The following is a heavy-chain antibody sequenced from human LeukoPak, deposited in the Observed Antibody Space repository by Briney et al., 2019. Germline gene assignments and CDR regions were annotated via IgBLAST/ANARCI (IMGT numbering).Heavy chain of an antibody. CDR1: GSISSYY. V-gene: IGHV4-59*06. CDR2: IYYSGST. Sequence: PSETLSLTCTVSGSISSYYWSWIRQPPGKGLEWIGYIYYSGSTYYNPSLKSRVTISVDTSKNQFSLKLSSVTAADTAVYYCARGGSSGPGYYNWFDPWGQGTLVTVSS. J-gene: IGHJ5*02. D-gene: IGHD3-22*01. CDR3: ARGGSSGPGYYNWFDP.